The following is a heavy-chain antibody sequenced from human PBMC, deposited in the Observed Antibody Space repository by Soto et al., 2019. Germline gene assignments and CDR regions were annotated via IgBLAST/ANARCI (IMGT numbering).Heavy chain of an antibody. Sequence: TSETLSLTCAASGDSISSGGFSWSWIRQPPGKGLEWIGYIYHSGTSFYNPSLKSRVTISVDGSKSQFSLKVKSVTAADTAVYYCARGRLVPAVNFDYWGLGTLVTVSS. J-gene: IGHJ4*02. CDR1: GDSISSGGFS. CDR3: ARGRLVPAVNFDY. CDR2: IYHSGTS. V-gene: IGHV4-30-2*01. D-gene: IGHD2-2*01.